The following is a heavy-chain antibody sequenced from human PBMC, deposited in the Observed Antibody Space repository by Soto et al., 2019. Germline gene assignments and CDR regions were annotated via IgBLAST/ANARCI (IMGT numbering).Heavy chain of an antibody. CDR1: RYSINSSTYF. Sequence: SETLSLTCTVSRYSINSSTYFWAWVRQPPGKGLEWIGSIYYSGSTYYNPSLKSRVTISVDTSKNHFSLKLSSVTAADTAVYYCARHLGEGYFDYWGQGTLVTVS. CDR2: IYYSGST. V-gene: IGHV4-39*01. CDR3: ARHLGEGYFDY. J-gene: IGHJ4*02.